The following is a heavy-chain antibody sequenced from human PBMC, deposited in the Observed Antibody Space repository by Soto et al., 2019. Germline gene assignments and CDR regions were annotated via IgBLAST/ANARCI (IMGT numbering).Heavy chain of an antibody. V-gene: IGHV3-48*01. CDR1: GFTFRNYG. D-gene: IGHD5-12*01. J-gene: IGHJ4*02. CDR3: VKDQGGYSGYVFDY. Sequence: PGGSLILSCAASGFTFRNYGMNWVRQAPGKGLEWVSYIGIGSSTKYYADSVKGRFTISRDNAKNSLYLQMNSLRAEDTAVYYCVKDQGGYSGYVFDYWGQGTLVTVSS. CDR2: IGIGSSTK.